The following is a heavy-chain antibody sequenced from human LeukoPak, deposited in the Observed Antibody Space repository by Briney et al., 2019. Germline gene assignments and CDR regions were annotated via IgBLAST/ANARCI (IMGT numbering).Heavy chain of an antibody. CDR3: AKDLFLRIQLWLYDY. V-gene: IGHV3-23*01. J-gene: IGHJ4*02. CDR2: ISGSGGST. CDR1: GFTFSSYA. Sequence: GGSLRLSCAASGFTFSSYATSWVRQAPGKGLEWVSAISGSGGSTYYADSVKGRFTISRDNSKNTLYLQMNSLRAEDTAVYYCAKDLFLRIQLWLYDYWGQGTLVTVSS. D-gene: IGHD5-18*01.